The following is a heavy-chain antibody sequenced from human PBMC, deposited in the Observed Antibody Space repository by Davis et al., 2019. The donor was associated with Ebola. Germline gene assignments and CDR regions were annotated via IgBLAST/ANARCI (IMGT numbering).Heavy chain of an antibody. Sequence: PGGSLRLSCQASGFTFNNFWISWVRQIPGKGLEWLGRIDPAASYSSYSPSFQGHVTISADKSVSTAYLQWTSLKASDTAIYYCARRNVYNDAFDVWGQGTMVTVSS. CDR3: ARRNVYNDAFDV. CDR2: IDPAASYS. J-gene: IGHJ3*01. CDR1: GFTFNNFW. V-gene: IGHV5-10-1*01. D-gene: IGHD5-24*01.